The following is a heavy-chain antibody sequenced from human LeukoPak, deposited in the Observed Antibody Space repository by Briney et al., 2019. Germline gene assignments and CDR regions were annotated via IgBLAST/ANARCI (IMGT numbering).Heavy chain of an antibody. CDR1: GGSFSGSC. CDR3: ARRGACSSTSCSRHMDV. J-gene: IGHJ6*03. Sequence: SETLSLTCAVYGGSFSGSCWSWIRQPPGKGLEWIGEINHSGSTNYNPSLKSRVTISVDTSKNQFSLKLNSVTAADTAVYYCARRGACSSTSCSRHMDVWGKGTTVTVSS. CDR2: INHSGST. D-gene: IGHD2-2*01. V-gene: IGHV4-34*01.